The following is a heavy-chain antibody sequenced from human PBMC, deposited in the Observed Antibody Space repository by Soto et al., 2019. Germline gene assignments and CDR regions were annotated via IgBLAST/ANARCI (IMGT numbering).Heavy chain of an antibody. Sequence: EMPRLESGGDLVQPGGYLRLSCAASGFTFSSYLMSWVRQAPGKGLEWVSSITTSGSNTNYADSVKGRFTISRDNFNNTLYLQMNSLRAEDTAVYYCAKRAYGSGIGWGQGTLVTVSS. J-gene: IGHJ4*02. CDR1: GFTFSSYL. V-gene: IGHV3-23*01. D-gene: IGHD3-10*01. CDR3: AKRAYGSGIG. CDR2: ITTSGSNT.